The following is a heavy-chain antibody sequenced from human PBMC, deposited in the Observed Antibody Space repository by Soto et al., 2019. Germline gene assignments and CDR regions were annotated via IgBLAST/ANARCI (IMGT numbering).Heavy chain of an antibody. J-gene: IGHJ6*01. Sequence: QVQLQESGPGLVKPSETLSLTCTVSGGSISSYYWSWIRQPPGKGLEWIGYIYYSGSTNYNPSLKSRVTISVDTSKNQFSLKLSSVTAADTAVYYCARAGYSSSWYLGYYYYGMDVW. CDR2: IYYSGST. V-gene: IGHV4-59*01. CDR3: ARAGYSSSWYLGYYYYGMDV. CDR1: GGSISSYY. D-gene: IGHD6-13*01.